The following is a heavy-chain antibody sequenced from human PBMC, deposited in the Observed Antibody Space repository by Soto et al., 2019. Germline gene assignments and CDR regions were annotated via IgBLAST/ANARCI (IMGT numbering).Heavy chain of an antibody. CDR3: ARGLIAAGVDY. V-gene: IGHV4-34*01. D-gene: IGHD6-13*01. CDR1: GGSFSCYY. Sequence: PSETLSVTCAVYGGSFSCYYWSWIRQPPGKGLEWIGEINHSGSTNYNPSLKSRVTISVDTSKNQFSLKLSSVTAADTAVYYCARGLIAAGVDYWGQGTLVTVS. J-gene: IGHJ4*02. CDR2: INHSGST.